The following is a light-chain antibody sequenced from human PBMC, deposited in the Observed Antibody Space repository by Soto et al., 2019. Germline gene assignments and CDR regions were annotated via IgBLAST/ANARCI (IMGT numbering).Light chain of an antibody. CDR3: AVWDDILNRPV. CDR2: SDS. CDR1: RSNIAGNA. V-gene: IGLV1-44*01. J-gene: IGLJ2*01. Sequence: VLSQPPSASGTPGQRVTISCSGTRSNIAGNAVNWYQQLPGTAPKLLIFSDSQRPSGVPDRFSASKYGTSASLAISGLQADDEALYHCAVWDDILNRPVFGGGTKLTVL.